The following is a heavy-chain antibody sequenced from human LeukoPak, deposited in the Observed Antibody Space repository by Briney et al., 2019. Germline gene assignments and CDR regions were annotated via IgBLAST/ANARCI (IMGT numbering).Heavy chain of an antibody. CDR1: GGSISSYY. V-gene: IGHV4-59*08. CDR2: IYYSGST. Sequence: PSETLSLTCTVSGGSISSYYWSWIRQPPGKGLEWIGYIYYSGSTNYNPSLKSRATISVDTSKNQFSLKLSSVTAADTAVYYCARHNRRYCSGGSCYLYYYYYYMDVWGKGTTVTVSS. CDR3: ARHNRRYCSGGSCYLYYYYYYMDV. J-gene: IGHJ6*03. D-gene: IGHD2-15*01.